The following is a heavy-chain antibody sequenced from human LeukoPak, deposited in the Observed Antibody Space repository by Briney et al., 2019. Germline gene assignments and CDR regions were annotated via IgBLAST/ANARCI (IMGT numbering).Heavy chain of an antibody. Sequence: GRSLRLSCAASGFTFSGYGMHWVRQAPGKGLEWVAFISYDGSIKYYADSVKGRFTISRDNSKNTLFLQMNSLRAEDTAVYYCAKGGCSSNTCYENFWGPGTLVTVSS. CDR1: GFTFSGYG. J-gene: IGHJ4*02. V-gene: IGHV3-30*18. CDR2: ISYDGSIK. D-gene: IGHD2-2*01. CDR3: AKGGCSSNTCYENF.